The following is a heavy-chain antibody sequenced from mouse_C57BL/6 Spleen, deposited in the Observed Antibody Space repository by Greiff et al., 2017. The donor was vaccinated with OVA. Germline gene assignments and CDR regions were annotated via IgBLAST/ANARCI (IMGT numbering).Heavy chain of an antibody. CDR3: ARRDYYGSSYVYFDV. D-gene: IGHD1-1*01. J-gene: IGHJ1*03. V-gene: IGHV1-19*01. CDR1: GYTFTDYY. Sequence: VQLQQSGPVLVKPGASVKMSCKASGYTFTDYYMNWVKQSHGKSLERIGVINPYNGGTSYNQKFKGKATLTVDKSSSTAYMELNSLTSEDSAVYYCARRDYYGSSYVYFDVWGTGTTVTVSS. CDR2: INPYNGGT.